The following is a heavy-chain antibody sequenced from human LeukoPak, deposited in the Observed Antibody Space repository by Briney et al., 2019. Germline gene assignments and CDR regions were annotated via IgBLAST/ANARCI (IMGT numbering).Heavy chain of an antibody. D-gene: IGHD6-19*01. CDR1: GGSISSYY. CDR2: IYYSGST. V-gene: IGHV4-59*08. Sequence: SETLSLTCTVSGGSISSYYWSWIRQPPGKGLEWIGYIYYSGSTNYNPSLKSRVIISVDTLKNQFSLKVSSVTAADMAVYYCASGYSSGWYSWWGQGTLVTVSS. CDR3: ASGYSSGWYSW. J-gene: IGHJ4*02.